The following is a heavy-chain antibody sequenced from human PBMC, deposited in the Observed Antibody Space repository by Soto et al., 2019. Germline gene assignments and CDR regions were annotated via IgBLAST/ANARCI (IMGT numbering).Heavy chain of an antibody. Sequence: TLSLTCSVSGYSVTSIDYYWAWIRQPPGKGLEWIGSMFYSGLTYYNPSLKSRVTLSVDTSKNQFSVRLNSVTAADTAVYYCAPLSVSLSGPYGIHVWGQGTTVTVS. D-gene: IGHD2-15*01. CDR2: MFYSGLT. CDR3: APLSVSLSGPYGIHV. V-gene: IGHV4-39*01. J-gene: IGHJ6*02. CDR1: GYSVTSIDYY.